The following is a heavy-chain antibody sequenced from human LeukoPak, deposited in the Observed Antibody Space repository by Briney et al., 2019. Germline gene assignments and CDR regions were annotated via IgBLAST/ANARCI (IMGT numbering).Heavy chain of an antibody. J-gene: IGHJ4*02. CDR2: ISWNSGSI. CDR1: GFTFDDYA. Sequence: GGSLRLSCAASGFTFDDYAMHWVRQAPGKGLEWVSGISWNSGSIGYADSVKGRFTISRDNSKNTLYLQMNSLRAEDTAVYYCAKDGARGYFDYWGQGTLVTVSS. V-gene: IGHV3-9*01. CDR3: AKDGARGYFDY. D-gene: IGHD1-26*01.